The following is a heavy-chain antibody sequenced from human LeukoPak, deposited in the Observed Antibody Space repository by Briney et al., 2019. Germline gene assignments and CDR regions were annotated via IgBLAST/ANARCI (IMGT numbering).Heavy chain of an antibody. CDR1: GGSISSSNW. CDR3: ARGARGSSSEDV. CDR2: IYHSGST. Sequence: PSETLSLTCAVSGGSISSSNWWSWVRQPPGKGLEWIGEIYHSGSTNYNPSLKSRVTISVDTSKNQFSLKLSSVTAADTAVYYCARGARGSSSEDVWGKGTTVTVSS. J-gene: IGHJ6*04. D-gene: IGHD6-6*01. V-gene: IGHV4-4*02.